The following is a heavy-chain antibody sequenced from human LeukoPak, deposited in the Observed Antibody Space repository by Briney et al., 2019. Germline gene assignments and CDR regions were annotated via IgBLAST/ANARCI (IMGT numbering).Heavy chain of an antibody. CDR3: ARARALINAFDY. J-gene: IGHJ4*02. Sequence: ASVKVSCKASGYTFTSYYMHWVRQAPGQGLEWMGIINPSGGSTSYTQKFQGRVTMTRDTSTSTVYMELSSLRSEDTAVYYCARARALINAFDYWGQGTLVTVSS. V-gene: IGHV1-46*01. CDR1: GYTFTSYY. CDR2: INPSGGST. D-gene: IGHD3-22*01.